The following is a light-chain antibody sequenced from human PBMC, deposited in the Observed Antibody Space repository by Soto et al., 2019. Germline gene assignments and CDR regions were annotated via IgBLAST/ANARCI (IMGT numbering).Light chain of an antibody. CDR3: HQYGSSPRT. CDR2: SAT. V-gene: IGKV1-12*01. Sequence: IAMTQSPSSVSASVGDRVTITCRASQDIRSRLAWYQHKPGKAPNLLIYSATTLQSGVPYRFSGSGSGTYFTLTISSLQPEDFAVYYCHQYGSSPRTFGQGTEVEIK. CDR1: QDIRSR. J-gene: IGKJ1*01.